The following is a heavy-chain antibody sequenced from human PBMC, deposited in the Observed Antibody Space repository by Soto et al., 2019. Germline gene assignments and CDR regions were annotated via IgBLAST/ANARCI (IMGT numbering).Heavy chain of an antibody. Sequence: SETLSLTCTVSGGSISSGDYYWSWIRQPPGKGLEWIGYIYYSGSTYYNPSLKSRVTISVDTSKNQFSLKLSSVTAADTAVYYCARGGYSYGYGDYWGQGTLVTVSS. V-gene: IGHV4-30-4*01. D-gene: IGHD5-18*01. CDR2: IYYSGST. CDR3: ARGGYSYGYGDY. J-gene: IGHJ4*02. CDR1: GGSISSGDYY.